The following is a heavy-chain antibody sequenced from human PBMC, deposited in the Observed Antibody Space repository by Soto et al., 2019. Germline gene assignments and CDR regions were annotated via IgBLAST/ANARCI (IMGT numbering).Heavy chain of an antibody. CDR3: ARGVMRPSSWYSDY. CDR2: IYYSGNT. J-gene: IGHJ4*02. D-gene: IGHD6-13*01. V-gene: IGHV4-30-4*01. CDR1: GGSISSGYYY. Sequence: SETLSLTCSVSGGSISSGYYYWSWIRQPPGKGREWIGNIYYSGNTYYNPSLKSRLIISVDTSRNQFSLKLSPVTAADTAVYYCARGVMRPSSWYSDYWGQGTLVTVSS.